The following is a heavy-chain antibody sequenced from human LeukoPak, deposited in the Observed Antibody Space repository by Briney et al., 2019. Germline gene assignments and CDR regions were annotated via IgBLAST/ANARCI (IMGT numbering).Heavy chain of an antibody. V-gene: IGHV4-4*02. CDR3: ARRPKDSSGWYYVWFDP. CDR2: IYYSGNT. Sequence: NPSETLSLTCAVPGGSISSSNWWTWVRQPPGKGLEWIGEIYYSGNTYYNPSLKSRVTISVDTSKNQFSLKLSSVTAADTAVYYCARRPKDSSGWYYVWFDPWGQGTLVTVSS. D-gene: IGHD6-19*01. J-gene: IGHJ5*02. CDR1: GGSISSSNW.